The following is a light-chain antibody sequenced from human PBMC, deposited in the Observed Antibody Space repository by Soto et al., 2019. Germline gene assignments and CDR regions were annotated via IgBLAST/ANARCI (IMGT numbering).Light chain of an antibody. Sequence: EIVLTQSPGTLSLSPGERATLSCRASQSVGDNLLAWYHHSPGQAPRLLIYGASSRATGIPDRFSGSGSGTYFTLTIDRLEPEDFALYFCHHYGSAPWTFGQGTEVEIK. J-gene: IGKJ1*01. CDR2: GAS. V-gene: IGKV3-20*01. CDR1: QSVGDNL. CDR3: HHYGSAPWT.